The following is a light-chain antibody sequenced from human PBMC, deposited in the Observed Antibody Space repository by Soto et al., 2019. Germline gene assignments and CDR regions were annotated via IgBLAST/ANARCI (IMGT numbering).Light chain of an antibody. CDR2: GNS. J-gene: IGLJ1*01. Sequence: QSLLTQPPSLSGAPGQRVTISCTGSSSNIGAGYDVHWYQQLPGTAPKLLIYGNSNRPSGVPDRFSGSKSGTSASLAITGLQAEDEADYYCQSYDSSLSGYVFGTGTNVTVL. CDR3: QSYDSSLSGYV. CDR1: SSNIGAGYD. V-gene: IGLV1-40*01.